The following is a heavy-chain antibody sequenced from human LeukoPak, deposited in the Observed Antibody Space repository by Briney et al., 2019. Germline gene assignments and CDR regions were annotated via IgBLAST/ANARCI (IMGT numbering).Heavy chain of an antibody. V-gene: IGHV3-53*01. CDR3: AKDARRTSGWYFFDY. CDR2: IYNDGST. Sequence: GGSLRLSCAASGLTVSSSYMSWVRQAPGKGLEWVSIIYNDGSTYYADSVKGRFTISRDNSKNPLFLQMNSLRVEDTAVYYCAKDARRTSGWYFFDYWGQGTLVTVSS. D-gene: IGHD6-19*01. CDR1: GLTVSSSY. J-gene: IGHJ4*02.